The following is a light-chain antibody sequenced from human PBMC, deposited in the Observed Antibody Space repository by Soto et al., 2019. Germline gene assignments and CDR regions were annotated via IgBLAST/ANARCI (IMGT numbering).Light chain of an antibody. J-gene: IGKJ1*01. V-gene: IGKV1-5*03. CDR3: QQYNSYWRT. CDR1: QTISSW. Sequence: DIQMTQSPSTLSGSVGDRVTITCRASQTISSWLAWYQQKPGKAPKLLIYKASTLKSGVPSRFSGSGSGTEFTLPISSLQPDDFATYYCQQYNSYWRTFGQGTKVDIK. CDR2: KAS.